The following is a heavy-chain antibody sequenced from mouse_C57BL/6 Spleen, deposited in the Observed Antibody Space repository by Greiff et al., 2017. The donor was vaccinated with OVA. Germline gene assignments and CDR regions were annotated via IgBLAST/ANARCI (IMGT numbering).Heavy chain of an antibody. Sequence: VQLQQSGAELVKPGASVKISCKASGYAFSSYWMNWVKQRPGKGLEWIGQIYPGDGDTNYNGKFKGKATLTADKSSSTAYMQLSSLTSEDSAVYFCARSSNPYWYFDVWGTGTTVTVSS. CDR2: IYPGDGDT. V-gene: IGHV1-80*01. J-gene: IGHJ1*03. CDR3: ARSSNPYWYFDV. CDR1: GYAFSSYW. D-gene: IGHD2-5*01.